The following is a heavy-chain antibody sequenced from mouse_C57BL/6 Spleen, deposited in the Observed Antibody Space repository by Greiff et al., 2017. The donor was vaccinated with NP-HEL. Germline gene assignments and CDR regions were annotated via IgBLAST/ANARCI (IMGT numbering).Heavy chain of an antibody. Sequence: VQLQESGPGLVQPSQCLSITCTVSGFSLTSYGVHWVRQSPGKGLEWLGVIWSGGSTDYNAAFISRLSISKDNSKSQVFFKMNSLQADDTAIYYCARSYGYDGGLAYWGQGTLVTVSA. CDR1: GFSLTSYG. CDR3: ARSYGYDGGLAY. J-gene: IGHJ3*01. D-gene: IGHD2-2*01. CDR2: IWSGGST. V-gene: IGHV2-2*01.